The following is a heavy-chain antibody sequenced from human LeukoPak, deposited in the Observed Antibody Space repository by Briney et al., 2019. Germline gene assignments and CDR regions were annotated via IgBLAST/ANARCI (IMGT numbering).Heavy chain of an antibody. CDR1: GGTFSSYA. J-gene: IGHJ3*02. V-gene: IGHV1-69*05. Sequence: AASVKVSCKASGGTFSSYAISWVRQAPGQGLEWMGRLIPIFGTANYAQKFQGRVTITTDESTSTAYMELSSLRSEDTAVYYCASGSSGWYEPDAFDIWGQGTMVTVSS. CDR3: ASGSSGWYEPDAFDI. CDR2: LIPIFGTA. D-gene: IGHD6-19*01.